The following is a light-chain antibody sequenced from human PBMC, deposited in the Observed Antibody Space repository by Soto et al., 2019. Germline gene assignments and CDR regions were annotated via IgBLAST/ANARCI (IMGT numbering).Light chain of an antibody. J-gene: IGKJ1*01. CDR3: QQYSGSPRT. CDR2: GAS. CDR1: QSVSDNF. Sequence: EIVLTQSPGTLSLSPGETATLSCRASQSVSDNFLAWFQQKPGQAPRLLIHGASTRATGIPVRFTGSGSGTDFTLTISRLEPEDFAVYYCQQYSGSPRTFGQGTKVDIK. V-gene: IGKV3-20*01.